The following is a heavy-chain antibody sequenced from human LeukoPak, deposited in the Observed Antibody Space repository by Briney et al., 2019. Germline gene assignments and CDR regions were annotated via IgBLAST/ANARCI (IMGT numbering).Heavy chain of an antibody. CDR2: ISGGGGST. D-gene: IGHD3-22*01. J-gene: IGHJ4*02. Sequence: GGSLRLSCAASGFTFTSYSMNWVRQAPGKGLEWVSTISGGGGSTYYADSVKGRFTISRDNSKNTLYLQMNSLRAEDTAVYYCASKSTGYYYDSSGSEPFDYWGQGTLVTVSS. V-gene: IGHV3-23*01. CDR3: ASKSTGYYYDSSGSEPFDY. CDR1: GFTFTSYS.